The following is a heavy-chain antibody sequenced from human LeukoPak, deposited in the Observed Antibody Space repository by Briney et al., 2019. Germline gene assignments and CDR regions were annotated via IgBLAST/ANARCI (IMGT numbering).Heavy chain of an antibody. J-gene: IGHJ4*02. V-gene: IGHV4-59*08. D-gene: IGHD5-24*01. Sequence: SETLSLTCTVSGGSISRYYWSWIRQPPGKGLEWIGYIYYSGSTNYNPSLKSRVTISVDTSKNQFSLKLSSVTAADTAVYYCARQGGYNRQFDYWGQGTLVTVSS. CDR2: IYYSGST. CDR3: ARQGGYNRQFDY. CDR1: GGSISRYY.